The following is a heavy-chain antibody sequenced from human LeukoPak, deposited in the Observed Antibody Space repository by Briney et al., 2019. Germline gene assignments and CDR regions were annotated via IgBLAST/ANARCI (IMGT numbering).Heavy chain of an antibody. CDR2: IYYSGST. V-gene: IGHV4-30-4*01. CDR1: GGSISSGDYY. Sequence: SSQTLSLTCTVSGGSISSGDYYWSWIRQPPGKGLEWIGYIYYSGSTYYNPSLKSRVTISVDTSKNQFSLKLSSVTAADTAVYYCARLDDYGDPQHAFDIWGQGTMVTVSS. CDR3: ARLDDYGDPQHAFDI. J-gene: IGHJ3*02. D-gene: IGHD4-17*01.